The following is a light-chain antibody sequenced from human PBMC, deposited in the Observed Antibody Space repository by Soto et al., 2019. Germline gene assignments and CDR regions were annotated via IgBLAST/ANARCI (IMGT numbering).Light chain of an antibody. CDR3: CSYAGSSTML. CDR1: SSDVGSYNL. J-gene: IGLJ2*01. CDR2: EGS. V-gene: IGLV2-23*01. Sequence: QSALTQPASVSGSPGQSITLSCTGTSSDVGSYNLVSWYQLHPGKAPKLMIYEGSKRPSGVSNRFSGSKSGNTASLTISGLQAEDEADYYCCSYAGSSTMLFGGGTKLTVL.